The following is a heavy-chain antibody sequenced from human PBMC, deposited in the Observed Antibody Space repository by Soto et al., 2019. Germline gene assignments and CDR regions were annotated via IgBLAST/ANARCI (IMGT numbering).Heavy chain of an antibody. D-gene: IGHD1-1*01. CDR3: AIAYNCPSQFGMDV. Sequence: SETLSLTCTVSGDSISGHYWSWVRQPPGKGLEWIGYISNSGSTNYNPSLKSRVTISVGTSKNQFSLTLSSVTAADTAIYYCAIAYNCPSQFGMDVWGQGTMVTVSS. CDR1: GDSISGHY. J-gene: IGHJ6*02. V-gene: IGHV4-59*11. CDR2: ISNSGST.